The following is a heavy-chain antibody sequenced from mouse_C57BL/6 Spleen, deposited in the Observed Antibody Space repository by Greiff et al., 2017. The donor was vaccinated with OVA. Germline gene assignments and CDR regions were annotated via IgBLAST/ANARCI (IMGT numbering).Heavy chain of an antibody. CDR3: ASSDGNYEGEY. CDR2: INPSSGYT. Sequence: VQLQQSGAELAKPGASVKLSCTASGFTFTSYCMHWVKQRPGQGLEWIGYINPSSGYTKYNQKFKDKATLTADKSSSTAYMQLSSLTYEDSAAYYCASSDGNYEGEYWGKGTTLTVAS. J-gene: IGHJ2*01. V-gene: IGHV1-7*01. CDR1: GFTFTSYC. D-gene: IGHD2-1*01.